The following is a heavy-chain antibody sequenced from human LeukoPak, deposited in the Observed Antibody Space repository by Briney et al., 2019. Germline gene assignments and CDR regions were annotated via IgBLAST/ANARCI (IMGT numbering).Heavy chain of an antibody. V-gene: IGHV3-23*01. CDR1: GFTFSSIA. Sequence: GGSLRLSCAASGFTFSSIAMTWVRQAPGQGLKCVASIRGNGDSAYNADSVRGRFAISRDDSKNALFLQMNSLRLEDTAIYYCAKGQELDDGVFDSWGQGTRVTVSS. D-gene: IGHD1-1*01. CDR3: AKGQELDDGVFDS. CDR2: IRGNGDSA. J-gene: IGHJ4*02.